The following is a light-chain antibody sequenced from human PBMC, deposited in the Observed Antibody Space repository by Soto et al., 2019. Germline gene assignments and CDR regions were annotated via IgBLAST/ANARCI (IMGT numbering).Light chain of an antibody. J-gene: IGKJ2*01. CDR1: QSISSY. CDR2: AAS. V-gene: IGKV1-39*01. CDR3: QQSYSTLYT. Sequence: DIQMTRSPSSLSASVGDRVTITCRASQSISSYLNWYQQKPGKAPKLLIYAASSLQSGVPSRFSGSGSGTDFTLTIRSLQPEDFATYYCQQSYSTLYTFGQGTKLEIK.